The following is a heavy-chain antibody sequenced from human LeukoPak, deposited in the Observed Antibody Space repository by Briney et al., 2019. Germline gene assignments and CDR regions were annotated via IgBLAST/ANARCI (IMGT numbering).Heavy chain of an antibody. CDR2: INHSGST. V-gene: IGHV4-34*01. J-gene: IGHJ6*03. Sequence: PSETLSLTCAVYGGSFSDYYWSWIRQPPGKGLEWIGEINHSGSTNYNPSLKSRVTISVDTSKNQFSLKLSSVTAADTAVYYCARHEDYDILTGYPPYMDVWGKGTTVTISS. CDR3: ARHEDYDILTGYPPYMDV. CDR1: GGSFSDYY. D-gene: IGHD3-9*01.